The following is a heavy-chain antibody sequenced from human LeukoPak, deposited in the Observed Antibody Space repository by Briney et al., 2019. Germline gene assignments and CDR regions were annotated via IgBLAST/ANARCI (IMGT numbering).Heavy chain of an antibody. V-gene: IGHV4-34*01. J-gene: IGHJ4*02. D-gene: IGHD5-18*01. Sequence: SETLSRTCAVYGGSFSGYYWSWIRQPPGKGLEWIGEINHSGSTNYNPSLKSRVTISVDTSKNQFSLKLSSVTAADTAVYYCAVSRGYSPFYYLDYWGQGTLVTVSS. CDR2: INHSGST. CDR3: AVSRGYSPFYYLDY. CDR1: GGSFSGYY.